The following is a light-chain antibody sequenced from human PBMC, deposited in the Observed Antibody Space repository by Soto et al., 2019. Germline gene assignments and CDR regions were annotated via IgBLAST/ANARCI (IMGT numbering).Light chain of an antibody. CDR1: SSNIGNNY. CDR3: ATWDNSLSAVI. V-gene: IGLV1-51*01. CDR2: DDR. J-gene: IGLJ2*01. Sequence: QSVLTQPPSLSAAPGQKVTISCSGGSSNIGNNYVSWYQQFPRTAPKLLIYDDRKRPSGIPDRFSGSKSGTSASLGITGLQTRDEAHYYCATWDNSLSAVIFGGGTKLTVL.